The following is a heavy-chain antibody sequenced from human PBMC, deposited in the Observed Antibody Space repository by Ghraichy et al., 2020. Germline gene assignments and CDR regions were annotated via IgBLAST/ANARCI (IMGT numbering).Heavy chain of an antibody. CDR3: ARGGYYDSGGAFDI. Sequence: SETLSLTCTVSGGSISSYYWSWIRQPPGKGLEWIGYIYYSGSTNYNPSLKSRVTISVDTSKNQFSLKLSSVTAADTAVYYCARGGYYDSGGAFDIWGQGTMVTVSS. J-gene: IGHJ3*02. V-gene: IGHV4-59*01. CDR1: GGSISSYY. D-gene: IGHD3-22*01. CDR2: IYYSGST.